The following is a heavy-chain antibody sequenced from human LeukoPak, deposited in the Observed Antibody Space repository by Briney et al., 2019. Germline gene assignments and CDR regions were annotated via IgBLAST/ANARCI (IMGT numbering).Heavy chain of an antibody. J-gene: IGHJ4*02. CDR3: ARGGSDFDWPQATYLDY. D-gene: IGHD3-9*01. Sequence: SETLSLTCTVSGGSISSSSYYWGWIRQPPGKGLESIGSIYYSGSTYYNPSLKSRVTLSVDTSKNQFSLKLSSVTAADTAVYYCARGGSDFDWPQATYLDYWGQGTLVTVSS. CDR1: GGSISSSSYY. CDR2: IYYSGST. V-gene: IGHV4-39*07.